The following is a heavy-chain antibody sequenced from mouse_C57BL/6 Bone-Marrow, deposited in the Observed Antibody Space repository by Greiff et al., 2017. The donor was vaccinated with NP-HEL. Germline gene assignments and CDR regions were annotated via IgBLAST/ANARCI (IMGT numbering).Heavy chain of an antibody. J-gene: IGHJ4*01. CDR1: GYTFTDYE. D-gene: IGHD5-2*01. CDR2: IDPETGGT. V-gene: IGHV1-15*01. CDR3: TREGNRYYAMDY. Sequence: QVQLKQSGAELVRPGASVTLSCKASGYTFTDYEMHWVKQTPVHGLEWIGAIDPETGGTAYNQKFKGKAILTADKSSSTAYMELRSLTSEDSAVYYCTREGNRYYAMDYWGQGTSVTVSS.